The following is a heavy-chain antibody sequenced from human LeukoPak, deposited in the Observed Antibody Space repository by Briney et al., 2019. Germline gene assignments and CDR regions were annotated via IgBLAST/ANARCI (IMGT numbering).Heavy chain of an antibody. CDR1: GFTFSKYA. CDR2: ISGSGSTT. Sequence: GSLRLSCEASGFTFSKYAVDWVRRAPGKGLEWVSVISGSGSTTYYADSVWGRFTISRDNSKNMLYLQMNSLRAEDTAVYYCAKEFITGTFDLWGQGTVVSVSS. V-gene: IGHV3-23*01. J-gene: IGHJ3*01. D-gene: IGHD3-22*01. CDR3: AKEFITGTFDL.